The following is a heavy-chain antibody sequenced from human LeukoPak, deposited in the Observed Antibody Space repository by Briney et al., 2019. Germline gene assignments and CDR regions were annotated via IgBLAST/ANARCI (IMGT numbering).Heavy chain of an antibody. CDR1: GFTFSSYA. Sequence: GGSLRLSCAASGFTFSSYAMSWVRRAPGKGLEWVSAISGSGGSTYYADSVKGRFTISRDNSKNTLYLQMNSLRAEVTAVYFCAKVRTDYYDRSGYYLGAFDNWGQGTMVIVSS. D-gene: IGHD3-22*01. V-gene: IGHV3-23*01. CDR2: ISGSGGST. CDR3: AKVRTDYYDRSGYYLGAFDN. J-gene: IGHJ3*02.